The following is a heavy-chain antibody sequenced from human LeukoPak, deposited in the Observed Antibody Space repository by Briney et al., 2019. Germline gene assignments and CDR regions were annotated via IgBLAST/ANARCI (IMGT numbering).Heavy chain of an antibody. CDR3: ARMIYYGSGFDY. CDR1: GGSISSSSYY. CDR2: IYYSGST. D-gene: IGHD3-10*01. J-gene: IGHJ4*02. Sequence: SETLSLTCTVSGGSISSSSYYWGWIRQPPGKGLEWIGSIYYSGSTYYNPSLKSRVTISVDTSKNQFSLKLSSVTAADTAVYYCARMIYYGSGFDYWGQGTLVTVSS. V-gene: IGHV4-39*01.